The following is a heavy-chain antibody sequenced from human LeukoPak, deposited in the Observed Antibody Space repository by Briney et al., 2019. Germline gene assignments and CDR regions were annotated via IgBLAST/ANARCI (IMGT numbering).Heavy chain of an antibody. Sequence: ASVKVSCKASGYTFTSYDINWVRQATGQGLEWMGWMNPKSGNTGYAQKFQGRVTITRNTSISTAYMELSSLRSEDTAVYYCARGRTRRDSSGYYYLIDYWGQGTLVTVSS. CDR3: ARGRTRRDSSGYYYLIDY. D-gene: IGHD3-22*01. CDR2: MNPKSGNT. V-gene: IGHV1-8*03. CDR1: GYTFTSYD. J-gene: IGHJ4*02.